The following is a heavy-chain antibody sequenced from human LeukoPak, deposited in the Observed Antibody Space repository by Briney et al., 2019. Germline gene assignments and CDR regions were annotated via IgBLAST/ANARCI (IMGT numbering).Heavy chain of an antibody. CDR2: INPNSGGT. Sequence: GASVKVSCKASGYTFTGYYMHWVRQAPGQGLEWMGWINPNSGGTNYAQKFQGRVTMTRDTSISTAYMELSRLRSDDTAVYYCARDWRGYCSSTSCQTNYYMDAWGKGTTVTISS. J-gene: IGHJ6*03. CDR3: ARDWRGYCSSTSCQTNYYMDA. CDR1: GYTFTGYY. D-gene: IGHD2-2*01. V-gene: IGHV1-2*02.